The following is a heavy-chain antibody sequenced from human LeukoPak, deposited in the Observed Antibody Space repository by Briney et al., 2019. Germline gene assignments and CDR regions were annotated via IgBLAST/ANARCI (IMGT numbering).Heavy chain of an antibody. CDR3: ARADCSSTSCYYYYGMDV. CDR2: ISSSSSYI. J-gene: IGHJ6*02. D-gene: IGHD2-2*01. CDR1: GFTFSSYS. V-gene: IGHV3-21*01. Sequence: PGGSLRLSCAASGFTFSSYSMNWVRQAPGKGLEWVSSISSSSSYIYYADSVKGRFTISRDNAKNSLYLQMNSLRAEDTAVYYCARADCSSTSCYYYYGMDVWGQGTLVTVSS.